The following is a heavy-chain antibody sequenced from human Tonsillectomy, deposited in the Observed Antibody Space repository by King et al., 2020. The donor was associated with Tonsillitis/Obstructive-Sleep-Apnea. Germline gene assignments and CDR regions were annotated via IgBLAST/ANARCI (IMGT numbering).Heavy chain of an antibody. CDR1: GFTFNTYA. D-gene: IGHD2-2*01. J-gene: IGHJ6*03. V-gene: IGHV3-23*04. CDR3: AKNAAAATYYMDV. Sequence: VQLVESGGGSVQPGGSLRLSCAASGFTFNTYALTWVRQAPGKGLEWVSGISASGGSTYYADSVKGRFTISRDNSKNTLYLQMNSLRAEDTAVYYCAKNAAAATYYMDVWGKGTTVTVSS. CDR2: ISASGGST.